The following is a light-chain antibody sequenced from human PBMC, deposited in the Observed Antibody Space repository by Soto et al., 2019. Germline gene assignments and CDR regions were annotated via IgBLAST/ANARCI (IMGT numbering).Light chain of an antibody. CDR3: QLGIT. J-gene: IGKJ2*01. Sequence: EIVMTQSPATLSVSPGERATLSCRASQSVSSNLAWYQQKPGQAPRLLIYGASTRATGIPAGFSGSGSGTEFTLTISSLQSEDFAVYYCQLGITFGQGTKLEIK. CDR2: GAS. V-gene: IGKV3-15*01. CDR1: QSVSSN.